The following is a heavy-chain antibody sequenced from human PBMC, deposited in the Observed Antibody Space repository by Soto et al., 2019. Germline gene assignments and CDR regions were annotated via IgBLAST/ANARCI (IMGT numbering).Heavy chain of an antibody. J-gene: IGHJ6*03. D-gene: IGHD3-10*01. CDR1: GFTFSGSA. CDR3: TSSQPQTLWFGELRLKNRDYYYMDV. CDR2: IRSKANSYAT. Sequence: PGGSLRLCCAASGFTFSGSAMHWVRQASGKGLEWVGRIRSKANSYATAYAASVKGRVTISRDDSKNTAYLQMNSLKTEDTAVYYCTSSQPQTLWFGELRLKNRDYYYMDVWGKGTTVTVSS. V-gene: IGHV3-73*01.